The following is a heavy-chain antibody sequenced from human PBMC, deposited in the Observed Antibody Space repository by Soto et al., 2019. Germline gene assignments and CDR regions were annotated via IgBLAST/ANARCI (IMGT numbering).Heavy chain of an antibody. CDR2: IYYSGST. J-gene: IGHJ6*02. CDR1: GGSISSSSYY. V-gene: IGHV4-39*01. CDR3: ARVISSSSWRYYYYYYGMDV. D-gene: IGHD6-6*01. Sequence: PSETLSLTCTVSGGSISSSSYYWGWIRQPPGKGLEWIGSIYYSGSTYYNPSLKSRVTISVDTSKNQFSLKLSSVTAADTAVYYCARVISSSSWRYYYYYYGMDVWGQGTTVTVPS.